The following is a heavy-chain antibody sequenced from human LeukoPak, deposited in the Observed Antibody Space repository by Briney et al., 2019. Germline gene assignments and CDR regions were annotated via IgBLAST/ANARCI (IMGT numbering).Heavy chain of an antibody. CDR2: ITWNSGNI. Sequence: SGITWNSGNIGYADSVKGRFTISRDNAKNSLYLQMNSLRTEDTALYYCAKSVVTTREFDYWGQGTLVTVSS. V-gene: IGHV3-9*01. J-gene: IGHJ4*02. D-gene: IGHD2-21*02. CDR3: AKSVVTTREFDY.